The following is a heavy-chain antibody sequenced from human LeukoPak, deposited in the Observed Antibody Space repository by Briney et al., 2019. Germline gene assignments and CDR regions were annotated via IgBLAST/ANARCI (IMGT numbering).Heavy chain of an antibody. CDR1: GFTFSSYG. V-gene: IGHV3-30*18. CDR3: AKDSDIAVAGSDDALDV. J-gene: IGHJ3*01. CDR2: ISFDGSIE. D-gene: IGHD6-19*01. Sequence: PGGSLRLSYAASGFTFSSYGMHWVRQTPGKGLEWVALISFDGSIEYYVDSVKGRFTISRDNSKNTLFLQMNSLRPEDTAVYYCAKDSDIAVAGSDDALDVWGQGTMVTVSS.